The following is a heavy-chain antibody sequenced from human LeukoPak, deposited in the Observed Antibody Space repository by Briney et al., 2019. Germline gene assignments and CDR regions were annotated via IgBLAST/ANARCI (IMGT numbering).Heavy chain of an antibody. D-gene: IGHD4-17*01. V-gene: IGHV4-34*01. Sequence: SETLSLTCAVYGGSFSGYYWSWIRQPPGKGLEWNGEINHSGSTNYNPSLKSRVPISVDTSKNQFSLKLSSVTAADAAVYYCARAGDGEIFDYWGQGTLVTVSS. CDR1: GGSFSGYY. CDR3: ARAGDGEIFDY. CDR2: INHSGST. J-gene: IGHJ4*02.